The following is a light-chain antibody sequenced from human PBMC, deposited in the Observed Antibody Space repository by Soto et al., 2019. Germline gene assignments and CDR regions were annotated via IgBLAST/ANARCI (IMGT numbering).Light chain of an antibody. Sequence: DIVMTQSPATLSVSPGERVTLSCRASRTVSTNLAWYQQKPGQAPRLLIYYTSTRATGIPARFSGSGSDKEFTLTISSLQSEDSAFYYCQQYNNWPPVATFGPGTKVEIK. CDR1: RTVSTN. CDR2: YTS. CDR3: QQYNNWPPVAT. J-gene: IGKJ3*01. V-gene: IGKV3-15*01.